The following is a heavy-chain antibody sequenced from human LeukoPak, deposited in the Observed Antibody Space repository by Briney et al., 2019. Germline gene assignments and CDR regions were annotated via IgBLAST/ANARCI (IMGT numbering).Heavy chain of an antibody. Sequence: GGSLRLSCAASGFTFSSYAMSWVRQAPGEGLEWVSVISGSGGTTYYADSVKGRFTISRDNSKNTLDLQMNSLRVEDMAVYYCAKKFGSSNWYVGFDYWGQGTLVTVSS. D-gene: IGHD6-19*01. J-gene: IGHJ4*02. V-gene: IGHV3-23*01. CDR3: AKKFGSSNWYVGFDY. CDR1: GFTFSSYA. CDR2: ISGSGGTT.